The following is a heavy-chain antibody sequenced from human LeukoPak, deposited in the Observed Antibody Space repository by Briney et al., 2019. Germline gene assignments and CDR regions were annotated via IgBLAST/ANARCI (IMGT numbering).Heavy chain of an antibody. CDR3: ASSTSYYYYYYMDV. D-gene: IGHD2/OR15-2a*01. CDR1: GGSISSSSYY. CDR2: IYYSGST. Sequence: SETLSLTCTVSGGSISSSSYYWGWIRQPPGKGLEWIGSIYYSGSTYYNPSLKSRVTISVDTSKNQFSLKLSSVTAADTAVYYCASSTSYYYYYYMDVWGKGTTVTVSS. V-gene: IGHV4-39*07. J-gene: IGHJ6*03.